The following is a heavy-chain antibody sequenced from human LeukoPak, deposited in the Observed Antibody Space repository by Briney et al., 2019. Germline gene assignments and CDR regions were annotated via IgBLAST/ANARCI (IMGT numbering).Heavy chain of an antibody. CDR3: ARELGRNAFDI. J-gene: IGHJ3*02. CDR1: GYTFTDNH. Sequence: ASVKVSCKASGYTFTDNHMYWIRQAPGHGPDCMGWINPNSGGTNYAQKFQGRITMTRDTSISTAYMELSRLTSDDTAIYFCARELGRNAFDIWGQGTMVTVSP. V-gene: IGHV1-2*02. CDR2: INPNSGGT. D-gene: IGHD7-27*01.